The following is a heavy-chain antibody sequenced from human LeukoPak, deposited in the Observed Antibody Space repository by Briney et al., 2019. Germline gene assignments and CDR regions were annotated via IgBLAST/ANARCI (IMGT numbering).Heavy chain of an antibody. J-gene: IGHJ4*02. Sequence: PGGSLRLSCAASGFTFDNYWMHWVRQAPGKGLVWVSRINDDGSDTSYADSVKGRFTMSRDNVKNTLYLQMDSLRVEDTAVYYCTRDQYTSSSHWGQGTLVTVSS. CDR2: INDDGSDT. V-gene: IGHV3-74*01. CDR1: GFTFDNYW. CDR3: TRDQYTSSSH. D-gene: IGHD6-19*01.